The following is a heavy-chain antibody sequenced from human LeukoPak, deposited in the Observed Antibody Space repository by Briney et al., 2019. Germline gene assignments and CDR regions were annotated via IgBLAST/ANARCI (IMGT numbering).Heavy chain of an antibody. CDR1: GFTFSNYA. V-gene: IGHV3-23*01. CDR2: ISGSGGRK. Sequence: GGSLRLSCAASGFTFSNYAMNWVRQAPGKGLEWVSAISGSGGRKYYADSVKGRFTMSRDNSKNTLYLQMNSLRAEDTAVYYCAKEGLAAVDLNNGAFDFWGQGTMVTVSS. CDR3: AKEGLAAVDLNNGAFDF. J-gene: IGHJ3*01. D-gene: IGHD6-13*01.